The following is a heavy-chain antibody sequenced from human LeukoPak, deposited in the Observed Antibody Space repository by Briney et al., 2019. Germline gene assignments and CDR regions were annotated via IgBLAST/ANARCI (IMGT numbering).Heavy chain of an antibody. J-gene: IGHJ3*01. Sequence: PGGSLRLSCAASGFAFSSYTFNWVRQAPGKGLEWTSYVGLRDSGSYSADSVKGRFTISRDDAKNSLYLQMSTLRDEDTAVYFCVRDRMFAFDLWGQGTMVTVSS. CDR3: VRDRMFAFDL. CDR2: VGLRDSGS. CDR1: GFAFSSYT. D-gene: IGHD1-14*01. V-gene: IGHV3-48*02.